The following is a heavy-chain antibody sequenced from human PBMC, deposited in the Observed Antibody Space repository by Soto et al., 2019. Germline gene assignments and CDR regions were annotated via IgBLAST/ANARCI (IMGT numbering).Heavy chain of an antibody. CDR1: GGSISSGGYS. Sequence: SETLSLTCAVSGGSISSGGYSWSWIRQPPGKGLEWIGYIYQSGSTYYNLSLKSRVTISVDRSRNQFSLKLSSVTAADTAVYFCATQSYSNSGAYYYYAMDVWGQGTTVTVPS. J-gene: IGHJ6*02. CDR3: ATQSYSNSGAYYYYAMDV. V-gene: IGHV4-30-2*01. D-gene: IGHD4-4*01. CDR2: IYQSGST.